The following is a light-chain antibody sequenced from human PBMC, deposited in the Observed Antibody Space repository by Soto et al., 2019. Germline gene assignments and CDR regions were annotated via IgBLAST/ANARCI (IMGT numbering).Light chain of an antibody. CDR3: QKYDGTGT. Sequence: EIVLTQSPDTLSLSPGERATLSCRASQFFGSDYLAWYQQKPGQPPRLLIYGASRRATGIPDRFSGSGSGTDFTLTISSLEPDDFANYYCQKYDGTGTFGQGTKVEIK. V-gene: IGKV3-20*01. CDR2: GAS. J-gene: IGKJ1*01. CDR1: QFFGSDY.